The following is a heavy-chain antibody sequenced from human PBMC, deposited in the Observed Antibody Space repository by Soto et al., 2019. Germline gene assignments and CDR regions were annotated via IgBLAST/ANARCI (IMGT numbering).Heavy chain of an antibody. V-gene: IGHV3-33*06. CDR2: IRYDGSNI. CDR1: GSIFRGYG. J-gene: IGHJ4*02. Sequence: GGSLRLSCAASGSIFRGYGMHWVRQAPGKGLEWVAVIRYDGSNINYADSVMGRFTISRDNSKNTLYLQMNSLRAEDTAVYYCAKVVAGPDMYYFDYWGQGALVTVSS. D-gene: IGHD6-19*01. CDR3: AKVVAGPDMYYFDY.